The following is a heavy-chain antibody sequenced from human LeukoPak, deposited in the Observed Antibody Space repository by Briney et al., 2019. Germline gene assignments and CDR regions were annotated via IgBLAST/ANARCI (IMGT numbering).Heavy chain of an antibody. CDR3: ATSGGTSGPELDY. D-gene: IGHD3-3*01. Sequence: GASVKVSCKASGYTFTGYYMHWVRQAPGQGLEWMGWINPKSGGTNYAQKFQGRVTMTRDTSIGTAYMEVSRMTSDDTAVYYCATSGGTSGPELDYWGQGTLVTVSS. CDR2: INPKSGGT. V-gene: IGHV1-2*02. J-gene: IGHJ4*02. CDR1: GYTFTGYY.